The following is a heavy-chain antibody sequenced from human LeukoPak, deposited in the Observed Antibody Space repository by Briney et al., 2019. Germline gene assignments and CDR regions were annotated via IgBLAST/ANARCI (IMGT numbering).Heavy chain of an antibody. CDR2: ISEVGDT. V-gene: IGHV3-43*02. D-gene: IGHD5-18*01. J-gene: IGHJ4*02. CDR1: GFTFGDFA. Sequence: QPGGSLRLSCAASGFTFGDFAMHWVRHAPGKGLEWVSLISEVGDTYYGDSVKGRFTVSRDNSKNSLYLQMNSLRTEDTGLYYCARVRTAMEIGAYWGQGTLVTVSS. CDR3: ARVRTAMEIGAY.